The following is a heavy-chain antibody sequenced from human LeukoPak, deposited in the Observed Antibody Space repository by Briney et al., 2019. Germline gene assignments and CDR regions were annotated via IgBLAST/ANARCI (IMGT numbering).Heavy chain of an antibody. Sequence: RGALRLSSAAPGETFRVYSMDWVRQAPGKGLEWVSYIGSSSSIIYYADSVKGRFTISRDNAKNLLYLQMNSLRAEDTAVYYCARAGGPYYYDSSGYYPFDYWGQGTLVTVSS. CDR3: ARAGGPYYYDSSGYYPFDY. D-gene: IGHD3-22*01. V-gene: IGHV3-48*01. CDR2: IGSSSSII. CDR1: GETFRVYS. J-gene: IGHJ4*02.